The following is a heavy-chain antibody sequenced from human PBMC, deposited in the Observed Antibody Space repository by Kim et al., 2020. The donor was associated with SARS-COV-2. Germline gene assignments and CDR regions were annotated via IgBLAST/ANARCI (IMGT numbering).Heavy chain of an antibody. D-gene: IGHD4-17*01. CDR1: GFTFSSYS. V-gene: IGHV3-48*02. J-gene: IGHJ4*02. CDR2: ISSSSSTI. CDR3: ARVPYGHYGNYYFCY. Sequence: GGSLRLSCAASGFTFSSYSMNWVRQAPGKGLEWVSYISSSSSTIYYADSVKGRFTISRDNAKNSLYLQMNSLRDEDTAVYYCARVPYGHYGNYYFCYWGQGTLVTVSS.